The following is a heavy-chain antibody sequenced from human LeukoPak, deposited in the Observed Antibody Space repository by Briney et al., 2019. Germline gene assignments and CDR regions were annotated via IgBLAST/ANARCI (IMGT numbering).Heavy chain of an antibody. CDR1: GGSISSGSYY. CDR2: IYTSGST. D-gene: IGHD6-19*01. CDR3: ATGYNSGWSDY. V-gene: IGHV4-61*02. J-gene: IGHJ4*02. Sequence: TSETLSLTCTVSGGSISSGSYYWSWMRQPAGKGLEWIGRIYTSGSTNYNPSLKSRVTISVDTSKNQFSLKLSSVTAADTAVYYCATGYNSGWSDYWGQGTLVTVSS.